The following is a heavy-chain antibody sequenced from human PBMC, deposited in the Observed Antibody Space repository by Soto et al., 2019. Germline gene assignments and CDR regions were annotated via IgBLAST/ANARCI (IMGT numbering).Heavy chain of an antibody. Sequence: ASVKVSCKASGYTFTSYGISWVRQAPGQGLEWMGWISAYNGNTNYAQKVQGRVTMTTDTSTSTAYMELRSLRYEATAGYYFARVDQWVAESPSEVLEIWGRGTEIAVSS. D-gene: IGHD6-19*01. J-gene: IGHJ3*02. CDR2: ISAYNGNT. CDR1: GYTFTSYG. V-gene: IGHV1-18*01. CDR3: ARVDQWVAESPSEVLEI.